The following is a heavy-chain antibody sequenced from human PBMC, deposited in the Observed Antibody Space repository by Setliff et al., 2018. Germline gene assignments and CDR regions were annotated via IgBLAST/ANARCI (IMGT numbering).Heavy chain of an antibody. V-gene: IGHV4-38-2*01. CDR1: GYSISSGYY. CDR3: RQAVVGRDVFDI. D-gene: IGHD1-1*01. CDR2: INHSGSG. J-gene: IGHJ3*02. Sequence: SETLSLTCAVSGYSISSGYYWGWIRQPPGKGLEWIGEINHSGSGDYNPSFKGRVTISVDTSKKQFSLTLTSVTAADTALYYCRQAVVGRDVFDIWGQGTVVTVSS.